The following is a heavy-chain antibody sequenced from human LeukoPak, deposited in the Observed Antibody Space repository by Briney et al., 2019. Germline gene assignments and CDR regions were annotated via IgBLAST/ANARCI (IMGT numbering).Heavy chain of an antibody. CDR1: GNYW. Sequence: GGSLRLSCAASGNYWIHWVRQAPGKGLVWVSHINSDESWTSYVDSVKGRFTISKDNAKNTVYLQMNSLRAEDTAVYYCVSFYETYWGRGTLVTVSS. V-gene: IGHV3-74*01. D-gene: IGHD2/OR15-2a*01. CDR3: VSFYETY. J-gene: IGHJ4*02. CDR2: INSDESWT.